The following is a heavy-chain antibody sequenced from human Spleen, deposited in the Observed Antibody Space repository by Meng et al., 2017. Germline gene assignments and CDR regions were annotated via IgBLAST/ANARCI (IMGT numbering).Heavy chain of an antibody. V-gene: IGHV4-59*10. Sequence: SETLSLTCAVYGGSFSGYYWSWIRQPPGKGLEWIGRIYTSGSTNYNPSLKSRVTMSVDTSKNQFSLKLSSVTAADTAVYYCAREALERKAYCGGDCYSYAFDIWGQGTMVTVSS. D-gene: IGHD2-21*02. J-gene: IGHJ3*02. CDR2: IYTSGST. CDR1: GGSFSGYY. CDR3: AREALERKAYCGGDCYSYAFDI.